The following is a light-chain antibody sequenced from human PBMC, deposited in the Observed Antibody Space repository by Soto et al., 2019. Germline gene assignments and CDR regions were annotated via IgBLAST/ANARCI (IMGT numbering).Light chain of an antibody. CDR1: QNILTY. CDR2: ASI. V-gene: IGKV1-39*01. CDR3: QQSYSAPLT. J-gene: IGKJ2*01. Sequence: DIQMTQSPSSLSASVGDRVTITCRASQNILTYLNWYQQRPGKAPKFLIYASISVQNGVPSRFSVSESRTEFNLDINNMQPEDSAIYYCQQSYSAPLTFGQGTNLEIK.